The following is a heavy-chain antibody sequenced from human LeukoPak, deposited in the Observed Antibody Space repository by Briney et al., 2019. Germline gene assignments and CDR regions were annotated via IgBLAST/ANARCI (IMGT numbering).Heavy chain of an antibody. J-gene: IGHJ6*03. CDR1: GGSISSGTYY. D-gene: IGHD3-3*01. CDR2: ISTSGST. CDR3: ARMRYDFWRGYQDAAYYYYMDV. Sequence: SETLSPTCTVSGGSISSGTYYWSWIRQPAGKGLEWIGRISTSGSTNYNPSLKSRVTISVDMSKNQLSLKVSSVTAADTAVYYCARMRYDFWRGYQDAAYYYYMDVWGKGTTVTVSS. V-gene: IGHV4-61*02.